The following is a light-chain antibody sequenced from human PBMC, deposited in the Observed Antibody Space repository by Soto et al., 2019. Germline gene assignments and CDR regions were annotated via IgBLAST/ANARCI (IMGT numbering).Light chain of an antibody. J-gene: IGKJ1*01. CDR2: EAS. Sequence: IHITPAPSSLSASVGDRVTITCRASQGINNDLGWDQQKPGKAPKLMIYEASTLEGGVPARFGGSGSGTDFTLTISSLQSEDFAVYYCQQYNNWPGTFGQGTKVDIK. V-gene: IGKV1D-13*01. CDR3: QQYNNWPGT. CDR1: QGINND.